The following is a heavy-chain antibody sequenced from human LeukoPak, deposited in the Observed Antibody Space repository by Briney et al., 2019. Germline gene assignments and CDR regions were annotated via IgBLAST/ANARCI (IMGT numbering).Heavy chain of an antibody. V-gene: IGHV3-30*03. CDR1: GFTFSSYG. Sequence: GGSLRLSWAASGFTFSSYGMHWVRQAPGKGLEWVAVISYDGSHKYYADFVKGRFTISRDNSKNTLYLQMNSLRAEDTAVYYCATASRLSYDTFDIWGQGTVVTVSS. CDR2: ISYDGSHK. J-gene: IGHJ3*02. CDR3: ATASRLSYDTFDI. D-gene: IGHD2/OR15-2a*01.